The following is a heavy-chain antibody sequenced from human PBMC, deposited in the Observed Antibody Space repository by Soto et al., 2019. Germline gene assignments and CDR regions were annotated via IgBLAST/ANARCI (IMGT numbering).Heavy chain of an antibody. V-gene: IGHV4-39*01. CDR1: GGSISSSNSF. CDR2: IYYSGRT. Sequence: SETLSLTCTVSGGSISSSNSFWGWIRQPPGKGLEWIGNIYYSGRTSYNPSLKSRVTISVDTSKNQFSLKLSSVTAADTAVYFCARCYDILTGSATGYYYYDLDVWGQGTTVTSP. J-gene: IGHJ6*02. D-gene: IGHD3-9*01. CDR3: ARCYDILTGSATGYYYYDLDV.